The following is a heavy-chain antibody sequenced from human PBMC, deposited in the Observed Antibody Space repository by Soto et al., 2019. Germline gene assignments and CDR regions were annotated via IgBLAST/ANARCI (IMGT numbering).Heavy chain of an antibody. CDR2: LSSGSFYI. V-gene: IGHV3-21*01. Sequence: GGSLRLSCAVSGFPFDSYSMSWVRQAPGQGLEWLASLSSGSFYIFHADSIRGRFTISRDDAKNLLFLQMNSLTIEVTATYSCGREASPIYAPHGLDVWGQETAVTVSS. CDR3: GREASPIYAPHGLDV. J-gene: IGHJ6*02. CDR1: GFPFDSYS. D-gene: IGHD3-3*01.